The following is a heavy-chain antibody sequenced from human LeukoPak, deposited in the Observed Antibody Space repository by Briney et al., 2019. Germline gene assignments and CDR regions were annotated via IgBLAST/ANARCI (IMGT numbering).Heavy chain of an antibody. D-gene: IGHD3-10*01. Sequence: ASVKVSCKVSGYTLTELSMHWVRQAPGKGLEWMGGFDPEDGETIYAQKFQGRVTMTEDTSTDTAYMELSSLRSEDTAVYYCATLYDSGSYYNPFSWFDPWGQGTLVTVSS. CDR2: FDPEDGET. CDR1: GYTLTELS. V-gene: IGHV1-24*01. J-gene: IGHJ5*02. CDR3: ATLYDSGSYYNPFSWFDP.